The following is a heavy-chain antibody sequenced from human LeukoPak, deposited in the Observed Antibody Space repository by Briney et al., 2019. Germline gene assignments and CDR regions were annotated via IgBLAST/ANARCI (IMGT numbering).Heavy chain of an antibody. Sequence: GSSVKVSCKASGGTFSSYAISWVRQAPGQGLEWMGRIIPILGIANYAQKFQGRVTITADKSTSTAYMELSSLRSEDTAVYYCARDYPEEMATNYYFDYWGQGTLVTVSS. V-gene: IGHV1-69*04. J-gene: IGHJ4*02. D-gene: IGHD5-24*01. CDR2: IIPILGIA. CDR1: GGTFSSYA. CDR3: ARDYPEEMATNYYFDY.